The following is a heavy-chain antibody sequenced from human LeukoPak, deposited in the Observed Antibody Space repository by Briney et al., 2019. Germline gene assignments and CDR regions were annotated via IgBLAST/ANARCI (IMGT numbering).Heavy chain of an antibody. D-gene: IGHD3-22*01. CDR2: IFPHVSDT. V-gene: IGHV5-51*01. CDR1: GYSFPYYW. CDR3: ARQPQYYYDSSGFAIADY. Sequence: GESLKISCKASGYSFPYYWIGWVRQMPGKGLEWMGLIFPHVSDTRYSPSFQGQVTFSADKSISTAYLQWSSLKASDTAMYYCARQPQYYYDSSGFAIADYWGQGTLVTVSS. J-gene: IGHJ4*02.